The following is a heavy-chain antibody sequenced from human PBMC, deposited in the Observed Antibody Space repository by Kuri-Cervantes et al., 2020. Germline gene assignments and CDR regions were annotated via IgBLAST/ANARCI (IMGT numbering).Heavy chain of an antibody. CDR2: IYYSGST. J-gene: IGHJ6*03. CDR3: ARAIVSAGGNYYMDV. Sequence: SETLSLTCTVSGGSINSSTYYWGWIRQPPGKGLEWIGTIYYSGSTYYNPSLKSRVTISVDTSKNQFSLKLSSVAAADTAIYYCARAIVSAGGNYYMDVWGKGTTVTVSS. D-gene: IGHD6-13*01. V-gene: IGHV4-39*07. CDR1: GGSINSSTYY.